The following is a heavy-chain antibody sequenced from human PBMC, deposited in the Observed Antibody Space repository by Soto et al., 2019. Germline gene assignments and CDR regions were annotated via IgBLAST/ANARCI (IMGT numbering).Heavy chain of an antibody. CDR1: GGTFSSSA. D-gene: IGHD4-4*01. CDR2: IIPLFRTP. V-gene: IGHV1-69*12. J-gene: IGHJ6*02. CDR3: ARDNYRLQLGVNYYYILDV. Sequence: QVQLVQSGAEMKEPGSSVKVSCKTSGGTFSSSAISWLRQAPGQGLEWMGGIIPLFRTPDYAQKFQGRVTIAADESTSTAYMELSSLRSEDTAVYYCARDNYRLQLGVNYYYILDVWGQGTTITVSS.